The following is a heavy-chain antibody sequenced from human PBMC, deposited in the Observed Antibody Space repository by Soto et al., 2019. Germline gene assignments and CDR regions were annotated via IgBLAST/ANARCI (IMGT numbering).Heavy chain of an antibody. CDR3: AISKRPTVLVDY. J-gene: IGHJ4*02. D-gene: IGHD2-8*02. CDR1: GDSINSSNW. Sequence: QVQLQESGPGLVKPSGTLSLTCAVSGDSINSSNWWSWVRQPPGKGLEWIGEIYHSGTINYNPSLKSRSSIALDKSKNQFSLKLNSVIAADTAVYFCAISKRPTVLVDYWGQGALVTVSS. V-gene: IGHV4-4*02. CDR2: IYHSGTI.